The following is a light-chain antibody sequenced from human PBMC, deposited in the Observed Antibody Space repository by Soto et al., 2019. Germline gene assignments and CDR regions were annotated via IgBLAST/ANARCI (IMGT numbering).Light chain of an antibody. V-gene: IGLV2-14*01. CDR3: SLYTSTSTFV. J-gene: IGLJ1*01. CDR2: EVT. Sequence: QSALTQPASVSGSPGQSITISCTGTRSDVGRYNYVSWYQQHPGKAPKLLIYEVTYRPSGVSTRFSASKSGSTASLTISGIQAEDEADYYCSLYTSTSTFVFGTGTKLTVL. CDR1: RSDVGRYNY.